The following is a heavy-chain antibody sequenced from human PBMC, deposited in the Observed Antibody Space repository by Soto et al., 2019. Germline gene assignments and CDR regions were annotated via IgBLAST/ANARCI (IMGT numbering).Heavy chain of an antibody. D-gene: IGHD2-15*01. CDR1: AFSLSNARMG. Sequence: QVTLKESGPVLVKPTETPTLICTVSAFSLSNARMGVSWTRQPPGKALEWLAHIFSNDEKSYSTSLKSRLTISKDTSKRQVVLTMTNMDPVDTATYYCARTGYCSGGSCYPSSWFDPWGQGTLVTVSS. V-gene: IGHV2-26*01. CDR3: ARTGYCSGGSCYPSSWFDP. J-gene: IGHJ5*02. CDR2: IFSNDEK.